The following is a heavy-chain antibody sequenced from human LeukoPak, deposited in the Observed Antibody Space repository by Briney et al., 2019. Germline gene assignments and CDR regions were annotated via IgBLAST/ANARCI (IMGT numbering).Heavy chain of an antibody. J-gene: IGHJ3*02. CDR1: GGSISSYY. V-gene: IGHV4-59*01. CDR2: IYYSGST. Sequence: ETLSLTCTVSGGSISSYYWSWIRPPPGKGLEWIGYIYYSGSTNYNPSLKSRVTISVDTSKNQFSLKLSSVTAADTAVYYCARYYSSSSSAFDIWGQGTMVTVSS. CDR3: ARYYSSSSSAFDI. D-gene: IGHD6-6*01.